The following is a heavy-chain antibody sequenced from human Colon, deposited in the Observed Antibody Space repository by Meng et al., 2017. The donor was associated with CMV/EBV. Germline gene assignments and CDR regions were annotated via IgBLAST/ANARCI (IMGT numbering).Heavy chain of an antibody. J-gene: IGHJ4*02. Sequence: QVQLVQSGAEVKRPGAPVKGSGKASGYTFTSYDINWVRQATGQGLEWMGWMNPNSGNTGYAQKFQGRVTMTRNTSISTAYMELSGLRSEDTAVYYCARENSGYDNRRGFDYWGQGTLVTVSS. D-gene: IGHD5-12*01. CDR1: GYTFTSYD. CDR2: MNPNSGNT. CDR3: ARENSGYDNRRGFDY. V-gene: IGHV1-8*01.